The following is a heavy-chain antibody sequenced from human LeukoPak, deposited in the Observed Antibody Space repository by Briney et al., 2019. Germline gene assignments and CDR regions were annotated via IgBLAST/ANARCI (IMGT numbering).Heavy chain of an antibody. CDR2: IYYSGST. CDR1: GGSININY. J-gene: IGHJ4*02. CDR3: ARDLPPFDY. V-gene: IGHV4-59*01. D-gene: IGHD1-14*01. Sequence: SETLSLTCTVSGGSININYWSWIRQPPGKGLEWIGYIYYSGSTNYSPSLKSRVTISVDTPKNQFSLKLSSVTAADTAVYYCARDLPPFDYWGQGTLVTVSS.